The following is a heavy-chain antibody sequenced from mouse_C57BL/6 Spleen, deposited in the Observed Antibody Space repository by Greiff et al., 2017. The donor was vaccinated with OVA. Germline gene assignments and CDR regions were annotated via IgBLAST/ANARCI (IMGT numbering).Heavy chain of an antibody. D-gene: IGHD1-1*02. J-gene: IGHJ4*01. CDR2: IWRGGST. Sequence: QVQLKESGPGLVQPSQSLSITCTVSGFSLTSYGVHWVRQSPGKGLEWLGVIWRGGSTDYTAAFMSRLSITKDNSKSQVFFKMNSLQADDTAIYYCAKNGIYGSSSFYAMDYWGQGTSVTVSS. V-gene: IGHV2-5*01. CDR3: AKNGIYGSSSFYAMDY. CDR1: GFSLTSYG.